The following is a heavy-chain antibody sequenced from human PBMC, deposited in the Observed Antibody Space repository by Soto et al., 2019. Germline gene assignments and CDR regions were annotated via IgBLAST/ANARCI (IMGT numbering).Heavy chain of an antibody. CDR2: IYYSGST. V-gene: IGHV4-34*09. CDR1: GGSFSGYY. CDR3: ARQSSIALVDY. J-gene: IGHJ4*02. Sequence: PSETLSLTCAVYGGSFSGYYWSWIRQPPGKGLEWIGYIYYSGSTYYNPSLKSRVTISVDTSKNQFSLKLSSVTAADTAVYYCARQSSIALVDYWGQGTLVTVSS. D-gene: IGHD6-13*01.